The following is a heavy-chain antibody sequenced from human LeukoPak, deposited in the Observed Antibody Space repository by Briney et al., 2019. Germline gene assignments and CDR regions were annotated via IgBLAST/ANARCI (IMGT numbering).Heavy chain of an antibody. CDR3: ARVRNWNDALVFDY. D-gene: IGHD1-1*01. J-gene: IGHJ4*02. Sequence: SETLSLTCAVYGGYFSGYTRGWIRQPRGQGLEWIGKINHSGSTNYNPSLKSRVTISVDTSNSQYSLKLSSVTAADTAVYYCARVRNWNDALVFDYWGQGTLVTVSS. CDR1: GGYFSGYT. V-gene: IGHV4-34*01. CDR2: INHSGST.